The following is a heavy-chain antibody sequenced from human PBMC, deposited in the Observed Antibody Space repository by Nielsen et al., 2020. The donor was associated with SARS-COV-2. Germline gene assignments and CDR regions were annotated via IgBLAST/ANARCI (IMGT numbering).Heavy chain of an antibody. CDR1: GYSFTSYW. D-gene: IGHD3-10*01. J-gene: IGHJ3*02. CDR3: ARHITVGKDAFDI. Sequence: GESLKISCKGSGYSFTSYWIGWVRQMPGKGLEWMWIIYPGDSDTRYSPSFQGQVTISADKSISTAYLQWSSLKASDTAMYYCARHITVGKDAFDIWGQGTMVTVSS. CDR2: IYPGDSDT. V-gene: IGHV5-51*01.